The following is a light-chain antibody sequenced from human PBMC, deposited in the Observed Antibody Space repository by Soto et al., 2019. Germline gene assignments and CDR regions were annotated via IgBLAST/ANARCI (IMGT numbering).Light chain of an antibody. Sequence: EIVVTQSPGILSVSPGDRATLSCRASQSVSTNLAWYQQKPGQAPTLLIYAASTRATGIPARFTGSGSGTDFTLTISSLQSEDFGVYYCQEYSKWPLFTFGPGTRVDIK. CDR3: QEYSKWPLFT. V-gene: IGKV3-15*01. CDR1: QSVSTN. CDR2: AAS. J-gene: IGKJ3*01.